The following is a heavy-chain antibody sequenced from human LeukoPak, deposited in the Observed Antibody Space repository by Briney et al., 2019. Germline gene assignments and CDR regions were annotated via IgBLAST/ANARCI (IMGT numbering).Heavy chain of an antibody. D-gene: IGHD2-2*03. CDR3: ARPPSRGYSSSFEY. V-gene: IGHV5-51*01. J-gene: IGHJ4*02. CDR1: ACSLPTYW. CDR2: IYPDESNI. Sequence: GQSLQISSQVSACSLPTYWIAWVRPMPVKGLEWMGIIYPDESNIRYSPSFQGQVTISADKSISTAYLQWSSLKASDTAMYYCARPPSRGYSSSFEYWGQGTLVTVSS.